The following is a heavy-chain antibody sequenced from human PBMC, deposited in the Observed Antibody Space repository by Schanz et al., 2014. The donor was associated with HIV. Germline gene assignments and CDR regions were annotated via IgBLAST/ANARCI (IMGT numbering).Heavy chain of an antibody. J-gene: IGHJ6*02. CDR3: ARSSDYYYGMDV. CDR1: GFTFSDYG. V-gene: IGHV3-23*01. CDR2: ISGGGGST. Sequence: EVQLLESGGDLVQPGGSLRLSCAASGFTFSDYGMSWVRQAPGKGLEWVSAISGGGGSTYYADSVKGRFTISRDNSKNTNTLYLQMNSLRAEDTAVYYCARSSDYYYGMDVWGQGTTVTVSS.